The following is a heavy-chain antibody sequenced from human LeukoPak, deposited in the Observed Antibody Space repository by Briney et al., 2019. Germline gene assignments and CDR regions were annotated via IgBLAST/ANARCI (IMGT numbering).Heavy chain of an antibody. V-gene: IGHV1-2*02. Sequence: GASVKVSCKASGYTFTTYAMNWVRQAPGQGLEWMGWINPNSGGTNYAQKFQGRVTMTRDTSISTAYMELSRLRSDDTAVYYCARDLVVATKSPGHNQAEWGQGTLVTVSS. D-gene: IGHD5-12*01. CDR1: GYTFTTYA. CDR3: ARDLVVATKSPGHNQAE. CDR2: INPNSGGT. J-gene: IGHJ4*02.